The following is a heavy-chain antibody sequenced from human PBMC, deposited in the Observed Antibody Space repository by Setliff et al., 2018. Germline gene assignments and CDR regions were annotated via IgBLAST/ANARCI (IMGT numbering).Heavy chain of an antibody. D-gene: IGHD1-1*01. J-gene: IGHJ4*02. V-gene: IGHV1-2*02. CDR2: INPNIGDT. Sequence: GASVKVSCKTSAYTFSGYYIHWVRQAPGQGLQWMGWINPNIGDTNYAPKFQGRFIISRDNSENTLYLQMNSLRPEDTAVYYCAREVRPSFDDYWGQGTLVTVSS. CDR1: AYTFSGYY. CDR3: AREVRPSFDDY.